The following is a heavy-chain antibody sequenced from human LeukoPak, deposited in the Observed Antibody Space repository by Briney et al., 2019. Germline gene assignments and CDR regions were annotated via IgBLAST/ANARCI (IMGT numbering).Heavy chain of an antibody. CDR2: ISYDGNSQ. J-gene: IGHJ4*02. D-gene: IGHD1-1*01. CDR3: AKPYPTLTTSAVLDN. V-gene: IGHV3-30*18. Sequence: GGSLTLSCAASGFTFSNYAIHWVRQAPGRGLEWVAAISYDGNSQHYGAPVKGRFTISRDNSKNTVYLQINTLRTDDAAIYYCAKPYPTLTTSAVLDNWGQGTLVTVSS. CDR1: GFTFSNYA.